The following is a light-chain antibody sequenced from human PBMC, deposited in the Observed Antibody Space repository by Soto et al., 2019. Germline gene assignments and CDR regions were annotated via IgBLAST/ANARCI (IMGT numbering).Light chain of an antibody. CDR1: QSVSSSY. J-gene: IGKJ1*01. CDR3: QQYGSTPRT. CDR2: SAS. V-gene: IGKV3-20*01. Sequence: EIVLTQPPGTLSLSPGERATLSCRASQSVSSSYLAWYQQKPGQAPRLLIYSASSRATGIPDRVSGSGSGTDFTLTISRLEPEDFAVYYCQQYGSTPRTFGQGTKVEIK.